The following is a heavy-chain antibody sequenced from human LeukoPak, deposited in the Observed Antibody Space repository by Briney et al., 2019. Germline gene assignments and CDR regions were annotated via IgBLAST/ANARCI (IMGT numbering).Heavy chain of an antibody. V-gene: IGHV4-34*01. Sequence: SETLSLTCAFSGGSFSGYYWSWIRQPPGKGLEWIGEINHSGRTNYNPSLKSRVTISVDTSKNQFSLKLRSVTAADTAVYYCARRRSWPEFDYWGQGILVTVSS. CDR2: INHSGRT. J-gene: IGHJ4*02. D-gene: IGHD1-26*01. CDR3: ARRRSWPEFDY. CDR1: GGSFSGYY.